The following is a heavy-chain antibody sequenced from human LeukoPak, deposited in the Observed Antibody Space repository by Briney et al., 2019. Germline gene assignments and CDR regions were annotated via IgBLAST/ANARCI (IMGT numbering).Heavy chain of an antibody. J-gene: IGHJ6*02. D-gene: IGHD6-13*01. CDR3: ARPAVAGNYYYYGMDV. CDR1: GFTFSKYW. Sequence: GGSLRLSCAASGFTFSKYWMSWVRQAPGKGLEWVANIKQDGGEKYYVDSVKGRFTISRDNANNSLYLQMNSLRAEDTAVYYCARPAVAGNYYYYGMDVWGQGTTVTVSS. CDR2: IKQDGGEK. V-gene: IGHV3-7*03.